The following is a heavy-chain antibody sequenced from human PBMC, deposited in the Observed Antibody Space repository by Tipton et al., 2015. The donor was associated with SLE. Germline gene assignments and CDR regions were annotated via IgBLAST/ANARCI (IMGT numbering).Heavy chain of an antibody. CDR3: VRGGGSVGQDFDY. CDR1: GFTFSTYG. D-gene: IGHD6-25*01. CDR2: ISYDGSNK. J-gene: IGHJ4*02. V-gene: IGHV3-30*04. Sequence: QLVQSGGGVVKPGRSLRLSCAASGFTFSTYGINWVRQAPGKGLEWVAVISYDGSNKYYADSVKGRFTISRDNSKNTLYLQMNSLRVEDTAVYYCVRGGGSVGQDFDYWGQGTLVAVSS.